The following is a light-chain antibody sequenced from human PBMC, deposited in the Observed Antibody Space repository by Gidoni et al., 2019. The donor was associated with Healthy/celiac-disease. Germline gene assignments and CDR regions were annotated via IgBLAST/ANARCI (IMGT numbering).Light chain of an antibody. J-gene: IGLJ2*01. CDR1: SSDVGGYNY. CDR3: SSYTSSSTVV. V-gene: IGLV2-14*01. CDR2: DVS. Sequence: QSALTQHASVTGSPGQSITISCTGTSSDVGGYNYVSWYQQHPVKAPKLMIYDVSNRPSVVSNRFSGSTSGNTASLTISGLQAEDEADYYCSSYTSSSTVVFGGGTKLTVL.